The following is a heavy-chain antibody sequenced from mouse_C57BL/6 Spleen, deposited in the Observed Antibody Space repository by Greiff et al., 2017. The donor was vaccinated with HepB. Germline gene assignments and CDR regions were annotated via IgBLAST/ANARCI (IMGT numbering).Heavy chain of an antibody. D-gene: IGHD1-1*01. CDR3: ARSGDNYGSSLYDFDY. V-gene: IGHV1-52*01. CDR1: GYTFTSYW. Sequence: VQLQQSGAELVRPGSSVKLSCKASGYTFTSYWMHWVKQRPIQGLEWIGNIDPTDSETHYNQKFKDKATLTADKSSSTAYMQLNSLTSEDSAVYYCARSGDNYGSSLYDFDYWGQGTSLTVSS. CDR2: IDPTDSET. J-gene: IGHJ2*02.